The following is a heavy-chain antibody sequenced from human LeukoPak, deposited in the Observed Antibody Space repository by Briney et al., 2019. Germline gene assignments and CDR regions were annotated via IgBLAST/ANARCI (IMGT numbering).Heavy chain of an antibody. CDR2: IWYDGSNK. J-gene: IGHJ4*02. Sequence: GGSLRLSCAAPGFTFSSYGMHWVRQAPGKGLEWVAVIWYDGSNKYYADSVKGRFTISRDNSKNTLYLQMNSLRAEDAAVYYCASAYCSSTSCYAPFGYWGQGTLVTVSS. V-gene: IGHV3-33*01. D-gene: IGHD2-2*01. CDR1: GFTFSSYG. CDR3: ASAYCSSTSCYAPFGY.